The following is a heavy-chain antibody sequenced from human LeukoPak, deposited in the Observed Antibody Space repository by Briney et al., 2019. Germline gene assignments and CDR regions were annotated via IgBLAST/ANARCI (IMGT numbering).Heavy chain of an antibody. CDR2: FVPEDDET. J-gene: IGHJ4*02. V-gene: IGHV1-24*01. CDR3: ATIAPGDLFDS. CDR1: GSTLTEFS. Sequence: GASVKVSCKVSGSTLTEFSIHWVRQAPGKGLEWMGGFVPEDDETIYAQSFQGRVTMAEDTSTDTAYMELSSLRSGDTAMYYCATIAPGDLFDSWGQGTLVTVSS. D-gene: IGHD7-27*01.